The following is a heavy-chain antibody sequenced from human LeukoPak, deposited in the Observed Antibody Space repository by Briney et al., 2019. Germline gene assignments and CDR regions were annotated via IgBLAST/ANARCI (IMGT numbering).Heavy chain of an antibody. Sequence: WIRQPPGKGLEWIGRIKSKSDGGTTVYSAPVKGRFTISRDDSKNTLYLQMNSLRAEDTAVYYCARDSLTMIVGRQKRGLDYWGQGTLVTVSS. D-gene: IGHD3-22*01. V-gene: IGHV3-15*01. J-gene: IGHJ4*02. CDR3: ARDSLTMIVGRQKRGLDY. CDR2: IKSKSDGGTT.